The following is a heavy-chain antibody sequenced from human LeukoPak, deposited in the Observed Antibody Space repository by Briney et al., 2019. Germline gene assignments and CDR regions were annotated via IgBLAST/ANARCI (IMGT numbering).Heavy chain of an antibody. CDR3: ARGLVGATNAFHI. D-gene: IGHD1-26*01. J-gene: IGHJ3*02. V-gene: IGHV1-2*06. CDR1: GYTFTDYH. Sequence: ASVKVSCKASGYTFTDYHIHWVRQAPGQGLEWMGRISPNSGGTSYAQKFQGRVTMTRDTSIATAYMELSSLRSDDTAVYYCARGLVGATNAFHIWGQGTLVTVSS. CDR2: ISPNSGGT.